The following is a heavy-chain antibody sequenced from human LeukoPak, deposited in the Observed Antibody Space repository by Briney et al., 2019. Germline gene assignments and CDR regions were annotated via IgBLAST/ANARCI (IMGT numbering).Heavy chain of an antibody. CDR2: ISGSGGST. D-gene: IGHD2-15*01. V-gene: IGHV3-23*01. CDR3: AKPQCSGGSCYPSWYYYYMDV. J-gene: IGHJ6*03. CDR1: GFTFSSYA. Sequence: GGSLRLSYAASGFTFSSYAMSWVRQAPGKGLEWVSAISGSGGSTYYADSVKGRFTISRDNSKNTLYLQMNSLRAEDTAVYYCAKPQCSGGSCYPSWYYYYMDVWGKGTTVTVSS.